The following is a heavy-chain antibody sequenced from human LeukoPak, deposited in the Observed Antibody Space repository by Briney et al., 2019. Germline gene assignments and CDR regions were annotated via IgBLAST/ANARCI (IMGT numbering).Heavy chain of an antibody. CDR1: GGSISSYY. V-gene: IGHV4-59*01. Sequence: SETLSLTCTVSGGSISSYYWSWIRQPPGKGLEWIGYIYYSGSTNYNPSLKSRVTISVDTSKNQFSLKLSSVTAADTAVYYCARGTPSGYCSGGSCSEIAFDIWGQGTMVTVSS. J-gene: IGHJ3*02. CDR2: IYYSGST. CDR3: ARGTPSGYCSGGSCSEIAFDI. D-gene: IGHD2-15*01.